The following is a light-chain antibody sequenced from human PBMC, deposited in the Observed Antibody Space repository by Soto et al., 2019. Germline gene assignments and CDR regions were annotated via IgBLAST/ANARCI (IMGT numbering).Light chain of an antibody. CDR1: QSVSRW. CDR3: HQYDIHPYT. Sequence: DIQMTQSPSTLSASVGDRLTITCRASQSVSRWLGWYQQKPGKAPRLLLYDASSLQSGGPSRFSGSASETEFSLTISSLQPDDFATYYCHQYDIHPYTFGQGTKLEIK. J-gene: IGKJ2*01. V-gene: IGKV1-5*01. CDR2: DAS.